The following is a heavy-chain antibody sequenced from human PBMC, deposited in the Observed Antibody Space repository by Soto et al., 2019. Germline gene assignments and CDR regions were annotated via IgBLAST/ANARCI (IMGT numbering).Heavy chain of an antibody. CDR1: GFSLSTSGVG. CDR2: IYWDDDK. J-gene: IGHJ3*02. V-gene: IGHV2-5*02. Sequence: SGPTLVKPTQTLTLTCTFSGFSLSTSGVGVGWIRQPPGKALEWLALIYWDDDKRYSPSLKSRLTITKDTSKNQVVLTMTNMDPVDTATYYCAHWAHLGELSLPEPEGTDAFDIWGQGTMVTVSS. CDR3: AHWAHLGELSLPEPEGTDAFDI. D-gene: IGHD3-16*02.